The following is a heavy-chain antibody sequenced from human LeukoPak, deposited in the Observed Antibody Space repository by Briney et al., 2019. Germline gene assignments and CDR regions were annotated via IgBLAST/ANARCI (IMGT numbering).Heavy chain of an antibody. CDR1: GFTFSSYG. D-gene: IGHD6-13*01. J-gene: IGHJ4*02. V-gene: IGHV3-30*03. CDR3: ARPFSSSQYCMDY. CDR2: ISYDGSNK. Sequence: GGSLRLSCAASGFTFSSYGMHWVRQAPGKGLEWVAVISYDGSNKYYADSVKGRFTISRDNSKNTLYLQMNSLRAEDTAVYYCARPFSSSQYCMDYWGQGTLVTVSS.